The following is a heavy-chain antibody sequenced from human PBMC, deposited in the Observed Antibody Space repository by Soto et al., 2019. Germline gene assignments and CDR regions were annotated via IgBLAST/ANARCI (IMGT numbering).Heavy chain of an antibody. D-gene: IGHD7-27*01. V-gene: IGHV3-23*01. CDR2: ISGSGGST. CDR1: GFTFISYA. J-gene: IGHJ1*01. Sequence: GGSLRLSCAASGFTFISYAIIWVRQSPGKGLEWVSAISGSGGSTYYADSVKGRFTISRDNSKNTLYLQMNSLRAEDTAVYYCAKDHRKLTGPPQHWGQGTLVTVSS. CDR3: AKDHRKLTGPPQH.